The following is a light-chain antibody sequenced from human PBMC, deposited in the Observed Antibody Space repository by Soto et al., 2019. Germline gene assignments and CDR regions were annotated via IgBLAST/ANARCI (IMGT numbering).Light chain of an antibody. CDR3: SSYTSSSTRG. V-gene: IGLV2-14*01. Sequence: QSALTQPASVSGSPGQSITISCTGTSSDVGSYNYVSWYQQHPGKAPKLMIYDVSNRPSGVSNRFSGSKSGNTASLTISGLQAEDEADYYCSSYTSSSTRGFGTGTKLTVL. J-gene: IGLJ1*01. CDR1: SSDVGSYNY. CDR2: DVS.